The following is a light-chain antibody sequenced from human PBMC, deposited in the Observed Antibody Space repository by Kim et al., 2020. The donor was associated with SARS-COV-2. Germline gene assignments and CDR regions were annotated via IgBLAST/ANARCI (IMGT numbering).Light chain of an antibody. CDR3: RKYYNVPQP. V-gene: IGKV1-27*01. J-gene: IGKJ4*01. CDR1: HDINNY. Sequence: DIQMTQSPSSLSASVGDRVTISCRASHDINNYLAWFQQKPGKVPRLLIYGATTLHSGVPSRFSGGRSGTDFTLTISSLQPEDVATYYCRKYYNVPQPFGGGTKVDIK. CDR2: GAT.